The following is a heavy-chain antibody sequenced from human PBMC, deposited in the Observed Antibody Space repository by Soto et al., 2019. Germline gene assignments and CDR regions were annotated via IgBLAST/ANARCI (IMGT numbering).Heavy chain of an antibody. D-gene: IGHD3-3*01. V-gene: IGHV4-34*01. CDR1: GGSFSGYY. CDR2: INHSGST. J-gene: IGHJ4*02. CDR3: ARVGGSWGFLEWLSPHYFDY. Sequence: PSETLSLTCAVYGGSFSGYYWSWIRQPPGKGLEWIGEINHSGSTNYNPSLKSRVTISVDTSKNQFSLKLSSVTAADTAVYYCARVGGSWGFLEWLSPHYFDYWGQGTLVTVSS.